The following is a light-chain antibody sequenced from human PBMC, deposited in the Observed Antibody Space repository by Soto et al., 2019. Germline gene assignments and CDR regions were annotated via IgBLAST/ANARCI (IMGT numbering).Light chain of an antibody. CDR2: DAS. CDR3: QHRISWPPEWT. J-gene: IGKJ1*01. CDR1: QSVSSY. V-gene: IGKV3-11*01. Sequence: EIVLTQSPATLSLSPGERATLSCRASQSVSSYLAWYQQRPGQAPRLLIYDASNRATGIPARFSGSGSGTDFTLTISSLEPEDFAVYYCQHRISWPPEWTFGQGTKVEIK.